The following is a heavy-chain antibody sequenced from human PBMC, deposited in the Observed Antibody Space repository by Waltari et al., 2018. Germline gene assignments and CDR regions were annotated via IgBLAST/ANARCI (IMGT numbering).Heavy chain of an antibody. CDR3: AKDANRMPSITMIVVVITNFDY. Sequence: EVQLLESGGGLVQPGGSLRLSCAASGFTFSSYAMSWVRQAPGKGLGWVSAISGSGGSTYYADSVKGRFTISRDNSKNTLYLQMNSLRAEDTAVYYCAKDANRMPSITMIVVVITNFDYWGQGTLVTVSS. CDR1: GFTFSSYA. D-gene: IGHD3-22*01. V-gene: IGHV3-23*01. J-gene: IGHJ4*02. CDR2: ISGSGGST.